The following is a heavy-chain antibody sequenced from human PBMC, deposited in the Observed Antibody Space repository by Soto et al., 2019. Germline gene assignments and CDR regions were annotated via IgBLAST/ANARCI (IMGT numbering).Heavy chain of an antibody. D-gene: IGHD2-2*01. J-gene: IGHJ5*02. CDR3: ARRTEAIVVVPAAASYNWFDP. CDR1: GGSISSSSYY. CDR2: IYYSGST. V-gene: IGHV4-39*01. Sequence: SETLSLTCTVSGGSISSSSYYWGWIRQPPGKGLEWIGSIYYSGSTYYNPSLKSRVTISVDTSKNQFSLKLSSVTAADTAVYYCARRTEAIVVVPAAASYNWFDPWGQGTLVTVSS.